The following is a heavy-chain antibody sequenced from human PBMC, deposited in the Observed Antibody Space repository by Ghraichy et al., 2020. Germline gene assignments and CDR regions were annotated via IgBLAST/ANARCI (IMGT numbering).Heavy chain of an antibody. Sequence: GESLNISCAASGFTFSSYAMSWVRQAPGKGLEWVSAISGSGGSTYYADSVKGRFTISRDNSKNTLYLQMNSLRAEDTAVYYCARPHRTIYDIRDWGQGTLVTVSS. V-gene: IGHV3-23*01. CDR3: ARPHRTIYDIRD. CDR1: GFTFSSYA. CDR2: ISGSGGST. J-gene: IGHJ4*02. D-gene: IGHD3-9*01.